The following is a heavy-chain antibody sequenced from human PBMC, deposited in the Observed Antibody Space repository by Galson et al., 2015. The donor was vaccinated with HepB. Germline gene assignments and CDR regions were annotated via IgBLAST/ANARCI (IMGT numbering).Heavy chain of an antibody. Sequence: SETLSLTCTVSGGSISTSSYYWDWIRQPPGKGLEWIGSIYYSGSIYYNPSLKSRVTISVDTSKNQFSLKLTSVNAADTAMYYCARQSVLKRRVIGKWFDRWGQGTLVAVSS. CDR2: IYYSGSI. D-gene: IGHD2-8*02. CDR3: ARQSVLKRRVIGKWFDR. CDR1: GGSISTSSYY. J-gene: IGHJ5*02. V-gene: IGHV4-39*01.